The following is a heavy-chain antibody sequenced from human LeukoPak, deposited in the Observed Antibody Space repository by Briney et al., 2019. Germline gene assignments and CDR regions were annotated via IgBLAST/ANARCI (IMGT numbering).Heavy chain of an antibody. D-gene: IGHD3-22*01. CDR2: INPSSGAT. V-gene: IGHV1-46*01. CDR3: ARSGSSGYPYYFDY. J-gene: IGHJ4*02. Sequence: ASVKVSCKTSGYTFTSYYIHWVRQAPGQGLEWMGIINPSSGATNYAQKFQGRVTITADESTSTAYMELSSLRSEDTAVYYCARSGSSGYPYYFDYWGQGTLVTVSS. CDR1: GYTFTSYY.